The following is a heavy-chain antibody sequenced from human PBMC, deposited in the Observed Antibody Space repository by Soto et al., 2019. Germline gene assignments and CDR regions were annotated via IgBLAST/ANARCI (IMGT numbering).Heavy chain of an antibody. J-gene: IGHJ4*02. CDR1: GLTFSDAW. CDR3: XXXXXXXGSAPLDY. V-gene: IGHV3-15*07. CDR2: IRSQTDGGTT. Sequence: EVQLVESGGGLVKPGGSLRLSCAASGLTFSDAWMNWLRQVPGKGLEWVARIRSQTDGGTTDYSTPVNGRFTISRDXSKNXXXXXXXXXXXXXXXXXXXXXXXXXXGSAPLDYWGQGTLVTVSS.